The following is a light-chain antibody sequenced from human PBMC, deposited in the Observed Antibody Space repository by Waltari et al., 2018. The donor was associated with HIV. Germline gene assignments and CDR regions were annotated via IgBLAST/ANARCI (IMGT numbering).Light chain of an antibody. J-gene: IGKJ4*01. Sequence: DIQMTQSPSTLSASFGDRVTVTCWASQSVSSWLAWYQQKPGKAPKLLIYKASNLESGVPSRFSVSGSETEFTLTINSLQPDDFATYYCQQYNSYPLTFGGGTNVDIK. V-gene: IGKV1-5*03. CDR1: QSVSSW. CDR2: KAS. CDR3: QQYNSYPLT.